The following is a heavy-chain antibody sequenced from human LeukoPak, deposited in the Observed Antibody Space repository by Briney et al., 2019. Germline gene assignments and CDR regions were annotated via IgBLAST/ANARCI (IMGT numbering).Heavy chain of an antibody. CDR3: ARLESGYYGSGSPDY. V-gene: IGHV4-61*02. CDR1: GGSISSGSYY. Sequence: SETLSLTCTVSGGSISSGSYYWSWIRQPAGKGLEWIGRIYTSGSTNYNPSLKSRVTISVDTSKNQSSLKLSSVTAAGTAVYYCARLESGYYGSGSPDYWGQGTLVTVSS. D-gene: IGHD3-10*01. CDR2: IYTSGST. J-gene: IGHJ4*02.